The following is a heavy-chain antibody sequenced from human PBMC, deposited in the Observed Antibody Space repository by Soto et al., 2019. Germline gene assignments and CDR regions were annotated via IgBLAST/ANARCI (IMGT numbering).Heavy chain of an antibody. V-gene: IGHV1-69*13. CDR1: GGTLGIYA. J-gene: IGHJ6*02. CDR2: IIPIFGTA. D-gene: IGHD3-9*01. Sequence: SVEVSCKASGGTLGIYAIIWVRQATRQGLEWMGGIIPIFGTANYAQKFQGRVTITADESTSTAYMELSSLRSEDTAVYYCARAHYDILTGYPTDYYYYYGMDVWGQGTTVTVSS. CDR3: ARAHYDILTGYPTDYYYYYGMDV.